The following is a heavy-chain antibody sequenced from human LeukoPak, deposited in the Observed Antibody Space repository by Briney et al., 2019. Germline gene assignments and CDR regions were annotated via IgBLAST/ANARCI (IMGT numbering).Heavy chain of an antibody. CDR1: GYTFTSYD. V-gene: IGHV1-8*01. J-gene: IGHJ6*02. D-gene: IGHD2-15*01. Sequence: ASVKVSCKASGYTFTSYDINWVRQATGQGLEWMGWMNPNSGNTGYAQKFQGRVTMTRNTSISTAYMELSSLRSEDTAVYYCARGSERHCSGGSCYYYYYYYGMDVWGQGTTVTVSS. CDR2: MNPNSGNT. CDR3: ARGSERHCSGGSCYYYYYYYGMDV.